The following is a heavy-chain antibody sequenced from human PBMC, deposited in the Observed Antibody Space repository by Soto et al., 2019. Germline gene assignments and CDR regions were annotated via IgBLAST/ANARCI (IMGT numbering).Heavy chain of an antibody. CDR2: ISAYNGNT. J-gene: IGHJ6*03. D-gene: IGHD3-3*01. CDR1: GYTFTSYG. V-gene: IGHV1-18*01. CDR3: ARGFLEWLLRPYYYYYMDV. Sequence: ASVKVSCKASGYTFTSYGISWVRQAPGQGLEWMGWISAYNGNTNYAQKLQGRVTMTTDTSTSTAYMELRSLRSDDTAVYYCARGFLEWLLRPYYYYYMDVWGKGTTVTVSS.